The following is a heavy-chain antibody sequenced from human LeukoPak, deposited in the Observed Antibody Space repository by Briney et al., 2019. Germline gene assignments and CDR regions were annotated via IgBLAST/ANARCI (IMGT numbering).Heavy chain of an antibody. V-gene: IGHV3-53*01. CDR2: IYSDGTT. Sequence: GGSLRLSCAASGFTVSNNYMSWVRQAPGKKLEWVSDIYSDGTTFYADSVKGRFTISRDNAKNSLYLQMNSLRAEDTAVYYCARVGYSSSWPNYYYYYMDVWGKGTTVTVSS. D-gene: IGHD6-13*01. J-gene: IGHJ6*03. CDR3: ARVGYSSSWPNYYYYYMDV. CDR1: GFTVSNNY.